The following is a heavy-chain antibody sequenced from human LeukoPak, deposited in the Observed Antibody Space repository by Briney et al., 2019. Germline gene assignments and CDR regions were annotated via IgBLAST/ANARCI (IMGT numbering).Heavy chain of an antibody. CDR2: IYYSGST. Sequence: SETLSLTCTVSGVSISSYYWSWIRQPPGKGLEWIGYIYYSGSTNYNPSLKSRVTISVDTSKNQFSLKLSSVTAADTAVYYCARGSSIAARQGWFDPWGQGTLVTVSS. CDR3: ARGSSIAARQGWFDP. CDR1: GVSISSYY. J-gene: IGHJ5*02. V-gene: IGHV4-59*01. D-gene: IGHD6-6*01.